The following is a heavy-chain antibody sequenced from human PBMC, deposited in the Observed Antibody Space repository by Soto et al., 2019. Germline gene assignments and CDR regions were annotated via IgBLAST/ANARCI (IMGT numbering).Heavy chain of an antibody. CDR3: AKAGSYSGSSGRVDY. CDR1: GDSINSSHW. J-gene: IGHJ4*02. V-gene: IGHV4-4*02. CDR2: ISHSGST. D-gene: IGHD1-26*01. Sequence: PSETLSLTCAVSGDSINSSHWWNWVRQPPGKGLEWIGQISHSGSTNYNPSLTSRVTISVDKSKNHFSLKVTSVTAADTAVYYCAKAGSYSGSSGRVDYWGQGILVTVSS.